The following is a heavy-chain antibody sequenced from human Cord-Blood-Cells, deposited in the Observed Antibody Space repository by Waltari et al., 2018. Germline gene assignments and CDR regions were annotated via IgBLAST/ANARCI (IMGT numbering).Heavy chain of an antibody. CDR2: ISAYNGNT. D-gene: IGHD5-12*01. CDR3: ARLEVSGYDYSYYGMDV. Sequence: QVQLVQPGAAVKKPGDSVKVSCKASGYTFTSFGISWVRQAPGQGLEWMGWISAYNGNTNYAQKLQGRVTMTTDTSTSTAYMELRSLRSDDTAVYYCARLEVSGYDYSYYGMDVWGQGTTVTVSS. V-gene: IGHV1-18*01. CDR1: GYTFTSFG. J-gene: IGHJ6*02.